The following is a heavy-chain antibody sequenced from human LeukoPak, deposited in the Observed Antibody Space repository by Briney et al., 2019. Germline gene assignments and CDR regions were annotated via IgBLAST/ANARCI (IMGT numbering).Heavy chain of an antibody. CDR3: ARRVLWFGEFHDY. CDR1: GGSFSGYY. CDR2: INHSGST. J-gene: IGHJ4*02. V-gene: IGHV4-34*01. Sequence: SETLSLTCAVYGGSFSGYYWSWIRQPPGKGLEWIGEINHSGSTNYNPSLKSRVTISVDTSKNQFSLKLSSVTAADTAVYYCARRVLWFGEFHDYWGQGTLVTVSS. D-gene: IGHD3-10*01.